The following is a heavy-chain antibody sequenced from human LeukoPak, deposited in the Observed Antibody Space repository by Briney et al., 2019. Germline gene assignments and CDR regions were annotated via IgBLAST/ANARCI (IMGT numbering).Heavy chain of an antibody. CDR2: IGNGGFTT. Sequence: GGSLRLSCAASGFGFSNYYMSWIRKAPGRGLEFLAHIGNGGFTTYYAESMKGRFTISRDNTKNSLYLQMDGLRVEDTAVYYCARAFFFDFWGQGTLVTVSS. D-gene: IGHD3-16*01. CDR1: GFGFSNYY. V-gene: IGHV3-11*04. J-gene: IGHJ4*02. CDR3: ARAFFFDF.